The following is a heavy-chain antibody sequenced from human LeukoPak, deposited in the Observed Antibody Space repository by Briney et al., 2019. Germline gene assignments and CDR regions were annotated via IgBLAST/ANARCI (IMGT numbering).Heavy chain of an antibody. CDR2: ISGSGGST. Sequence: GGSLRLSCAASGFTFSNYAMSWVRQAPGKGLEWVSVISGSGGSTYYADSVKGRFTISRDNAKNSLYLQMNSLRAEDTAVYYCARDSDVPFDYWGQGTLVTVSS. CDR1: GFTFSNYA. V-gene: IGHV3-23*01. D-gene: IGHD3-16*01. CDR3: ARDSDVPFDY. J-gene: IGHJ4*02.